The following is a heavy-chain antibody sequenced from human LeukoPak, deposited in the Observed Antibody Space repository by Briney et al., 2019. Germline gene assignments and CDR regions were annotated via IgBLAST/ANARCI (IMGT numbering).Heavy chain of an antibody. V-gene: IGHV4-59*12. CDR3: ARDTHYYDSSGADY. CDR1: GGSISSYY. CDR2: IYYSGST. D-gene: IGHD3-22*01. Sequence: PSETLSLTCTVSGGSISSYYWSWIRQPPGKGLEWIGYIYYSGSTYYNPSLKSRVTISVDTSKNQFSLKLSSVTAADTAVYYCARDTHYYDSSGADYWGQGTLVTVSS. J-gene: IGHJ4*02.